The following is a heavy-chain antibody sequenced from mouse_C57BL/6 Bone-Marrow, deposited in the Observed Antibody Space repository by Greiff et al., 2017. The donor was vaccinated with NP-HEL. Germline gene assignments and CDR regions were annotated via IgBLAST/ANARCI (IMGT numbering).Heavy chain of an antibody. Sequence: EVKVVESGGGLVQPGGSMKLSCVASGFTFSNYWMNWVRQSPEKGLEWVAQIRLKSDNYATHYAESVKGRFTISRDDSKSSVYLQMNNLRAEDTGIYYCTGCNFRTDYWYFDVWGTGTTVTVSS. J-gene: IGHJ1*03. CDR2: IRLKSDNYAT. CDR1: GFTFSNYW. V-gene: IGHV6-3*01. CDR3: TGCNFRTDYWYFDV.